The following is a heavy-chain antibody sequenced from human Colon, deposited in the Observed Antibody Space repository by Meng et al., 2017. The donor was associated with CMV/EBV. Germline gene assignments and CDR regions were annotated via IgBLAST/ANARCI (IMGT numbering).Heavy chain of an antibody. Sequence: GGSLRLSCAASGFTFSGYTMNWVRQAPGKGLEWVSSISSSSTYIYYADSVKGRFTISRDNAKNSLHLQMNSLRAEDTAVYYCAREEPAVTADSGSYGIDYWDQGTLVTVSS. D-gene: IGHD1-26*01. CDR1: GFTFSGYT. CDR3: AREEPAVTADSGSYGIDY. J-gene: IGHJ4*02. CDR2: ISSSSTYI. V-gene: IGHV3-21*01.